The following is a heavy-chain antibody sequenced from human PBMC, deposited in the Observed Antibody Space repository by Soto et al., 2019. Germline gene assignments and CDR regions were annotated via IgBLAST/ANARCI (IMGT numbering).Heavy chain of an antibody. CDR1: GGSFNDYF. Sequence: QVQLQQWRAGLLKPSETLSLTCAVSGGSFNDYFWTWIRQSPGKGLAWIGEINHSGSTKYNPSLKSRVTMSVDTSKNQFSLYITAVSAADTGVYYCARGRRANMLRGLDPWGQGTLVTVSS. CDR3: ARGRRANMLRGLDP. V-gene: IGHV4-34*01. J-gene: IGHJ5*02. CDR2: INHSGST. D-gene: IGHD3-10*01.